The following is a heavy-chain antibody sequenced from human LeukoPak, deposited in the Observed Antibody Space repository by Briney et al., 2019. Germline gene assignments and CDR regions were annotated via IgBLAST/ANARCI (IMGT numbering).Heavy chain of an antibody. CDR3: AKVDYYDSSSYYRFFDY. CDR2: ISGGGGST. Sequence: GGSLRLSCAASGFTFRNYAMSWVRQAPGKGLEWVSFISGGGGSTYYADSVKGRFTISRDNSKNTLYLQMNSLRAEDTAVYYCAKVDYYDSSSYYRFFDYWGQGTLVTVSP. D-gene: IGHD3-22*01. CDR1: GFTFRNYA. V-gene: IGHV3-23*01. J-gene: IGHJ4*02.